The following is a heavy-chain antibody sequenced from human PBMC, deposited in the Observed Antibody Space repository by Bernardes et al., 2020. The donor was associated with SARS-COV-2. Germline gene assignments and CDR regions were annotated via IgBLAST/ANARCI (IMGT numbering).Heavy chain of an antibody. CDR3: ARTRTTITTTGIPVDY. J-gene: IGHJ4*02. D-gene: IGHD2-21*02. CDR1: GYTFTGYF. Sequence: ASVKVSCKASGYTFTGYFIHWVRQAPGQRLEWMGWINPNTGGTNYIQKFQGRVTMTRDTSITTAYMELSRLGSDDTAIYYCARTRTTITTTGIPVDYWGQG. CDR2: INPNTGGT. V-gene: IGHV1-2*02.